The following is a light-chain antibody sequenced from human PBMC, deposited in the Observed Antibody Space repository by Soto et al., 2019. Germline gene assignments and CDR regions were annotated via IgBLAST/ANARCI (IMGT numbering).Light chain of an antibody. V-gene: IGLV2-14*01. CDR1: SSDVGAYNF. Sequence: QSALTQPASVSGSPGQSITISCTGTSSDVGAYNFVSWYQQHPGKAPKLIFYEVSNRPPGLSDRFSGSKSGTTASLTISGLQAEDEADYYCSSYTTGSTLPWVFGTGTKVTVL. CDR2: EVS. CDR3: SSYTTGSTLPWV. J-gene: IGLJ1*01.